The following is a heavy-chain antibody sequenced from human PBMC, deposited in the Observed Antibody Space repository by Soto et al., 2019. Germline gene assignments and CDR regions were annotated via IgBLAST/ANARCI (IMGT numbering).Heavy chain of an antibody. CDR1: GFSLSTSEVG. CDR2: IYWDDDK. Sequence: QITLKESGPTLVKPTQTLTLTCTFSGFSLSTSEVGVGWIRQPPGKALEWLALIYWDDDKRYRPSLTSRLIIANDTSSNQMLLTMANMNLVDTATYYCARRLGHTTIVFDYWGEGTLVIVSS. J-gene: IGHJ4*02. CDR3: ARRLGHTTIVFDY. V-gene: IGHV2-5*02. D-gene: IGHD5-18*01.